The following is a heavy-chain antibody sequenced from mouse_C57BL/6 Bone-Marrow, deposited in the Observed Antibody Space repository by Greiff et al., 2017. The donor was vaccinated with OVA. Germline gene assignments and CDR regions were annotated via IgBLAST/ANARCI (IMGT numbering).Heavy chain of an antibody. CDR1: GYTFTSYW. D-gene: IGHD6-1*01. Sequence: VQLQQPGAELVMPGASVKLSCKASGYTFTSYWMHWVKQRPGQGLEWIGEIDPSDSYTNYNQKFKGQSTLTVDKSSSTAYMQLSSLTSEDSAVYYCAREGRSSLYYAMDYWGQGTSVTVSS. V-gene: IGHV1-69*01. CDR2: IDPSDSYT. J-gene: IGHJ4*01. CDR3: AREGRSSLYYAMDY.